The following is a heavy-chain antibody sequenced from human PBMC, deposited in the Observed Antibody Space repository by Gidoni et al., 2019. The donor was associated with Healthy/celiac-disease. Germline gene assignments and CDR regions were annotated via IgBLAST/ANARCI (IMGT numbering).Heavy chain of an antibody. D-gene: IGHD4-4*01. J-gene: IGHJ4*02. CDR1: GFTFSRYW. Sequence: EVQLVQSGGGLVQPGGSLKLFCAASGFTFSRYWMSWVRQAPGEGLEGVANIKHDESEKYYVDSVKGRFTISRDNAKNSLYLQMNSLRDEDTAVYYCAREGDSNHYDFDYWGQGTLVTVSS. CDR2: IKHDESEK. V-gene: IGHV3-7*03. CDR3: AREGDSNHYDFDY.